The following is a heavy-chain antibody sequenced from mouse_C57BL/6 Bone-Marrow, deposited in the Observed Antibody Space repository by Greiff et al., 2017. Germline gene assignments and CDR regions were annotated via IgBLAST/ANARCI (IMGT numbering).Heavy chain of an antibody. CDR3: ASEEGWYYLDY. J-gene: IGHJ2*01. V-gene: IGHV1-55*01. CDR1: GYTFTSYW. D-gene: IGHD2-3*01. CDR2: IYPGSGST. Sequence: QVQLKQSGAELVKPGASVKMSCKASGYTFTSYWITWVKQRPGQGLEWIGDIYPGSGSTNYNEKFKSKATLTVDKSSSTAYMQLSSLTSEDSAVSHGASEEGWYYLDYWGPGTTLTVSS.